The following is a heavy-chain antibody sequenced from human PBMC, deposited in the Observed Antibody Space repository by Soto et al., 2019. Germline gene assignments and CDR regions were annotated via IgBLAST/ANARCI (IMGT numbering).Heavy chain of an antibody. V-gene: IGHV4-4*02. CDR2: IYHTEST. CDR3: ARILGATVPGWFDP. Sequence: QVQLQESGPGLVKPSGTLSLTCAVSGDSISSSSWWSWVRQPPGKGLEWIGEIYHTESTLYNPSLKRRVTISVDKSNNQFSLRLSSVTAADTAVYYCARILGATVPGWFDPWGQGILVTVSS. J-gene: IGHJ5*02. CDR1: GDSISSSSW. D-gene: IGHD1-26*01.